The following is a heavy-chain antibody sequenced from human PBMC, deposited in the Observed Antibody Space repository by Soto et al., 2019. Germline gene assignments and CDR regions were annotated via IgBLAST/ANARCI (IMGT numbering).Heavy chain of an antibody. J-gene: IGHJ6*03. Sequence: GESLKISCRGSGYSFTSYWIGWVRQMPGKGLEWMGIIYPGDSDTRYSPSFQGQVTISADKSISTAYLQWSSLKASDTAMYYWARIPYCSSTSCYGYYYMDVWGKGTTVTVSS. D-gene: IGHD2-2*01. V-gene: IGHV5-51*01. CDR3: ARIPYCSSTSCYGYYYMDV. CDR2: IYPGDSDT. CDR1: GYSFTSYW.